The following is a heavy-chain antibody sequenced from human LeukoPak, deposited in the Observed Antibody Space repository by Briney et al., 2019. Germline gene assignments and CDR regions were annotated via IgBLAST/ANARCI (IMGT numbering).Heavy chain of an antibody. J-gene: IGHJ3*02. V-gene: IGHV3-23*01. Sequence: PGGSLRLSCVASGFSFSGYGMSWVRQAPGKGLEWVSAIGSSGGNIHYADSVKGRFTISRDNSKNTLYLQMNSLRAEDTAVYYCAVAAPDAFDIWGQGTMVTVSS. D-gene: IGHD2-15*01. CDR1: GFSFSGYG. CDR3: AVAAPDAFDI. CDR2: IGSSGGNI.